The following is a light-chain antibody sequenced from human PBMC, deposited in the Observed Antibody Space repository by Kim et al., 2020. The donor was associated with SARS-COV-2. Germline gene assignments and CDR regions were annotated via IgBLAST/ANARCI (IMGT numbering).Light chain of an antibody. CDR3: QSYDSSNHVV. CDR2: EDN. V-gene: IGLV6-57*04. J-gene: IGLJ2*01. Sequence: NFTLTQPHSVSESPGKTVTISCTRSSGSIASNYVQWYQQRPGSAPTTVIYEDNQRPSGVPDRFSRSIDSSSNSASLTISGLKTEDEADYYCQSYDSSNHVVFGGGTQLTVL. CDR1: SGSIASNY.